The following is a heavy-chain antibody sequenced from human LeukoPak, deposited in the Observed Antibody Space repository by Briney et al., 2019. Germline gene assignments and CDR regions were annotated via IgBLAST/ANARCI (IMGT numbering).Heavy chain of an antibody. D-gene: IGHD2-2*01. J-gene: IGHJ5*02. CDR2: LYYSGSA. V-gene: IGHV4-38-2*01. CDR1: GYYITNGYH. CDR3: ARTLGYCSSTSCQNWFDP. Sequence: PSETLSLTCAVSGYYITNGYHWGWIRQSPGKGLEWIASLYYSGSAYYNPSLKSRVTILVDTSKNQFSLKLSSVTAADTAVYYCARTLGYCSSTSCQNWFDPWGQGTLVTVSS.